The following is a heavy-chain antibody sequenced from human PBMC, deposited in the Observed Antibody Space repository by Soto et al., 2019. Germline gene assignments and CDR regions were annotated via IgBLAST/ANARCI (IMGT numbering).Heavy chain of an antibody. CDR1: GVTFRTYW. D-gene: IGHD1-26*01. CDR3: VTGKTDSRYYFDY. Sequence: EVQLVESGGGQVQPGGSLRLSCAFSGVTFRTYWMHWVRQAPGKGLVWVSRINGDGRTTTYADSVKGRFTIPRDNAKNTLYLQMNSLRVEDTAVYYCVTGKTDSRYYFDYWGQGALVTVSS. J-gene: IGHJ4*02. CDR2: INGDGRTT. V-gene: IGHV3-74*01.